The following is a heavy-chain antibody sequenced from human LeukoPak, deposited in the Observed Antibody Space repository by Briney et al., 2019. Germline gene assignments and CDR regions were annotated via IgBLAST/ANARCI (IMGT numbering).Heavy chain of an antibody. D-gene: IGHD5-12*01. V-gene: IGHV3-30*14. CDR3: VTDIVASTDY. J-gene: IGHJ4*02. CDR1: GFTFSSYA. CDR2: ISYDGSNK. Sequence: GGSLRLSCAASGFTFSSYAMHWVRQAPGKGLEWVAVISYDGSNKYYADSVKGRFTISRDNSKNTLYLQMNSLRAEDTAVYYCVTDIVASTDYWGQGTLVTVSS.